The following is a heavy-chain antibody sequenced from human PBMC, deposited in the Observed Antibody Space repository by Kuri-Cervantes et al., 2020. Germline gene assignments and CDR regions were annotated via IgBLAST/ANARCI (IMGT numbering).Heavy chain of an antibody. V-gene: IGHV1-69*13. Sequence: SVKVSCKASGGTFSSYAISWVRQAPGQGLEWMGGIIPIFGTANYAQKFQGRVTITADESTSTAYMELRSLRSDDTAVYYCARATQSYSSGWYKDLDYWGQGTLVNVSS. J-gene: IGHJ4*02. CDR3: ARATQSYSSGWYKDLDY. CDR2: IIPIFGTA. D-gene: IGHD6-19*01. CDR1: GGTFSSYA.